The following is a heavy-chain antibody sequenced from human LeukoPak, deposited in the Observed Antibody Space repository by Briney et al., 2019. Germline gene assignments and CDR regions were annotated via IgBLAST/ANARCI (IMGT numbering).Heavy chain of an antibody. CDR2: IYPGDSDT. J-gene: IGHJ3*02. CDR3: ARRGAGEDFVESAFDI. V-gene: IGHV5-51*01. Sequence: GESLKISCKGSGYSFTSYWIGWVRQMPGKGLEWMGIIYPGDSDTRYSPSFQGQVTISADKSISTAYLQWSSLKASDTAMYYCARRGAGEDFVESAFDIWGQGTMVTVSS. CDR1: GYSFTSYW. D-gene: IGHD2-15*01.